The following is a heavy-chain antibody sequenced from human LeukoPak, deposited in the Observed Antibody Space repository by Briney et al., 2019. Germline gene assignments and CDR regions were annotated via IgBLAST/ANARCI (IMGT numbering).Heavy chain of an antibody. CDR3: ASSYYYGSGSYYPLRYDAFDI. V-gene: IGHV5-51*01. CDR2: IYPGDSDT. CDR1: GYSFTSYW. Sequence: GESLKISCKGSGYSFTSYWIGWVRQMPGKGLKWMGIIYPGDSDTRYSPSFQGQVTISADKSISTAYLQWSSLKASDTAMYYCASSYYYGSGSYYPLRYDAFDIWGQGTMVTVSS. D-gene: IGHD3-10*01. J-gene: IGHJ3*02.